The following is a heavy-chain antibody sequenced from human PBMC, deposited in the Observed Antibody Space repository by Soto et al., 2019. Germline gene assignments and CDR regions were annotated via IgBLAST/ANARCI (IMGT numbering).Heavy chain of an antibody. D-gene: IGHD6-19*01. V-gene: IGHV1-3*01. CDR3: ARGRYSNGWYYYDY. Sequence: ASVKVSCKASGYTFTSYAMHWVRQAPGQRLEWMGWINAGNGNTKYSQKFQGRVTITRDTSASTAYMELSSLSAEDTAVYYCARGRYSNGWYYYDYWGQGTLVTVSS. J-gene: IGHJ4*02. CDR2: INAGNGNT. CDR1: GYTFTSYA.